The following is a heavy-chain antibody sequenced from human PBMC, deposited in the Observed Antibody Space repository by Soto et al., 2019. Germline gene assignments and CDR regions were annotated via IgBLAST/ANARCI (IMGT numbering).Heavy chain of an antibody. J-gene: IGHJ4*02. Sequence: GVSLRLSCAAAGFTVDSYSINWVGQAPGKGLEWVSYISSSSGSIFYADSVRGRFTISRDNAKNSVFLHLNSLRVEDTAVYYCVRDNDAAQFASSYNDVWGKGTLVTV. D-gene: IGHD6-6*01. CDR2: ISSSSGSI. CDR1: GFTVDSYS. V-gene: IGHV3-48*01. CDR3: VRDNDAAQFASSYNDV.